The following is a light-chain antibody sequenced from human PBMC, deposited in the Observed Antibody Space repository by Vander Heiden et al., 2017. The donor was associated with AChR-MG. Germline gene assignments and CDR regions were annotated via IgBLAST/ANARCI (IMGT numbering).Light chain of an antibody. Sequence: QSALTQPRSVSGSPGQSVTISCTGTSSDVGAYNYVSWYQHHPGKAPKLMIYDVSKRPSGVPDRISGSKSGNTASLTISGLQAEDESDYYCSSYAGTYTLVFGGGTKLTVL. CDR2: DVS. CDR1: SSDVGAYNY. J-gene: IGLJ3*02. V-gene: IGLV2-11*01. CDR3: SSYAGTYTLV.